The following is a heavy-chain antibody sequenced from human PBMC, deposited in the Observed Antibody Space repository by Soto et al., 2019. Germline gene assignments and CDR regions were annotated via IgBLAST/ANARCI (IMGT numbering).Heavy chain of an antibody. J-gene: IGHJ4*02. CDR1: GGSISSGYYY. CDR3: ARRYGRYFDY. Sequence: SETMSLTCTVAGGSISSGYYYWSWIRQPPGKGLEWIGYIYYSGSTYYNPSLKSRVTISVDTSKNQFSLKLSSVTAADTAVYYCARRYGRYFDYWGQGTLVTVSS. D-gene: IGHD4-17*01. V-gene: IGHV4-30-4*01. CDR2: IYYSGST.